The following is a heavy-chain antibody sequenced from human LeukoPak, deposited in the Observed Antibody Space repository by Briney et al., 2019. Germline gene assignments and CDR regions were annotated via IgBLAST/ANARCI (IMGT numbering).Heavy chain of an antibody. D-gene: IGHD1-1*01. J-gene: IGHJ4*02. Sequence: ASVKVSCKFSSYTFTTSGISWVRQAPGQGLEWMGWISLYNGNTKYAQKLQGRVTMTTETSTDTAHMELRSLRSDDTAVYYCARGNSMEPSPFDYWGQGTLVTVSS. CDR2: ISLYNGNT. CDR1: SYTFTTSG. CDR3: ARGNSMEPSPFDY. V-gene: IGHV1-18*01.